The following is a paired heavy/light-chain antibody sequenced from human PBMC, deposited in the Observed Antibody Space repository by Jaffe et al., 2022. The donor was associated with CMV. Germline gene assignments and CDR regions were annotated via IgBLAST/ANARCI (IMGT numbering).Heavy chain of an antibody. D-gene: IGHD6-13*01. V-gene: IGHV3-7*01. J-gene: IGHJ4*02. Sequence: EVQLVESGGGLVQPGGSLRLSCAASGFKFNYYWMSWVRQAPGKGLEWVANIKQDGTEKYYLDSVKDRFNISRDNAKNSQFLEMNGLRDEDTAVYYCVRDEKWGIVAGGPGFDHWGQGILVTVSS. CDR1: GFKFNYYW. CDR2: IKQDGTEK. CDR3: VRDEKWGIVAGGPGFDH.
Light chain of an antibody. J-gene: IGLJ3*02. CDR3: YSTADSYRV. Sequence: SYELTQPSSVSVSPGQTARITCSGDVLSKRYARWFQQKPGQAPMLLIYEDTERPSGIPERFSGSSSGTTATLTINGAQVEDEADYYCYSTADSYRVFGGGTKLTVL. V-gene: IGLV3-27*01. CDR2: EDT. CDR1: VLSKRY.